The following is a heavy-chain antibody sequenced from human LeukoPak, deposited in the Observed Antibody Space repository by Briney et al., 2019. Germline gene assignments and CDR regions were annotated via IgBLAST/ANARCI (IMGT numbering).Heavy chain of an antibody. V-gene: IGHV4-38-2*02. CDR2: IYHSGST. J-gene: IGHJ4*02. CDR1: GYSISSGYY. Sequence: SETLSLTCTVSGYSISSGYYWGWIRQPPGKGLEWIGSIYHSGSTYYNPSLKSRVTISVDTSKNQFSLKLSSVAAADTAVYYCARDHEGALDYWGQGTLVTVSS. D-gene: IGHD1-26*01. CDR3: ARDHEGALDY.